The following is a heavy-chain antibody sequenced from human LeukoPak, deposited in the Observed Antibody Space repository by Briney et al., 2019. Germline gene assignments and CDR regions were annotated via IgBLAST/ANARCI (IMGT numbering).Heavy chain of an antibody. D-gene: IGHD2-15*01. V-gene: IGHV3-23*01. J-gene: IGHJ4*02. CDR2: ISGSGGST. CDR3: AKSDLVVVAASAGNLDY. CDR1: GFTFSNYA. Sequence: GGSLRLSCAASGFTFSNYAMSWVRQAPGKGLEWVSAISGSGGSTYYADSVKGRFTISRDNSKNTLYLQMNSLRAEDTAVYYCAKSDLVVVAASAGNLDYWGQGTLVTVSS.